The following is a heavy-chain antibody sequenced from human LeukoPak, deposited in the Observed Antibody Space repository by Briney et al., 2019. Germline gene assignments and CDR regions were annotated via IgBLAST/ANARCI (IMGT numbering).Heavy chain of an antibody. CDR1: GYTFTIYD. V-gene: IGHV1-8*01. CDR3: ARGPPNWGYDY. D-gene: IGHD7-27*01. CDR2: MSPNSGGT. Sequence: VASVTVSCKASGYTFTIYDFNWGRQATGQRPEWMGWMSPNSGGTGYAQKFQDRVTMTRNTSISTAYMELSSLRSDDTAVYYCARGPPNWGYDYWGPGTLVTVSS. J-gene: IGHJ4*02.